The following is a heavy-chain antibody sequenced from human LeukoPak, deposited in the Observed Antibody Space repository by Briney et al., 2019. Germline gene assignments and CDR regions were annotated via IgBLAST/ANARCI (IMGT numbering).Heavy chain of an antibody. CDR3: ARGLWIQLWFYDY. J-gene: IGHJ4*02. Sequence: SETLSLTCAVSGVSFDDYYWAWVRQTPGKGLEWIGEINHSGYTNDSPSLKSRVALSIDTSRKQFSLNLRSVTVADTAVYYCARGLWIQLWFYDYWGQGTLVTVSS. CDR2: INHSGYT. CDR1: GVSFDDYY. D-gene: IGHD5-18*01. V-gene: IGHV4-34*01.